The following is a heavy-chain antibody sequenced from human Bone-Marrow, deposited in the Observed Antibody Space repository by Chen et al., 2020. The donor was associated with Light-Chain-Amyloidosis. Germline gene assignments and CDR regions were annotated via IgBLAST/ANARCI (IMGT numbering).Heavy chain of an antibody. Sequence: QVQLQQWGAGLLKPSETLSLTCAVYGGSFSGYYWSWIRQPPGKGLEWIGEINHSGSTNYNPSLKSRVTISVDTSKNHFSLKLSSVTAADTAVYYCARRGGWNIVVVPAAPRDAFDIWGQGTMVTVSS. J-gene: IGHJ3*02. D-gene: IGHD2-2*01. CDR3: ARRGGWNIVVVPAAPRDAFDI. V-gene: IGHV4-34*01. CDR2: INHSGST. CDR1: GGSFSGYY.